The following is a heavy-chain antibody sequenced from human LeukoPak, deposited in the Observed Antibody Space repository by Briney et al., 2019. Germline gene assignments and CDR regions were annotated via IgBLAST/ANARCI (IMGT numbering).Heavy chain of an antibody. CDR3: ATDYGDYEPIDY. J-gene: IGHJ4*02. Sequence: SGGSRRLSCTASGVSLSNYAMHWVRRPPGRGLEWVAVISFDGTNKYYGDSVEGRFSVSRDNSKNTLYLQMNSLRPDDTAMYYCATDYGDYEPIDYWGQGTLVTVSS. D-gene: IGHD4-17*01. CDR1: GVSLSNYA. V-gene: IGHV3-30*04. CDR2: ISFDGTNK.